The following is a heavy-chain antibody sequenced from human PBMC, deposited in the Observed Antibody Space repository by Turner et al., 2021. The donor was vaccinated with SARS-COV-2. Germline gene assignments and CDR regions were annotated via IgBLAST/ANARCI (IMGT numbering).Heavy chain of an antibody. CDR3: ARTYSSTPMDV. CDR1: GFTFSRYW. V-gene: IGHV3-7*01. D-gene: IGHD6-13*01. CDR2: IKQDESEK. Sequence: EVQLVESGGGLVQPGGSLRLSCAASGFTFSRYWMSWVRQAPGKGLEWVANIKQDESEKYYVDSVKGRFTISRDNAKNSLYLQMNSLRAEDTAVYYCARTYSSTPMDVWGQGTTVTVSS. J-gene: IGHJ6*02.